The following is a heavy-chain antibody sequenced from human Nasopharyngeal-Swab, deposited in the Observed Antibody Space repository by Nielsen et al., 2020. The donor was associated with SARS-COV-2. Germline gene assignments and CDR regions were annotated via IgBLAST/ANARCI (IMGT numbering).Heavy chain of an antibody. CDR2: IYYSGST. J-gene: IGHJ6*02. D-gene: IGHD5-18*01. CDR3: ARDHRIQPWLGVYGMDV. CDR1: GGSISSSSYY. V-gene: IGHV4-39*07. Sequence: SETLSLTCTVSGGSISSSSYYWGWIRQPPGKGLEWIGSIYYSGSTYYNPSLKSRVTISVDTSKNQFSLKLSSVTAADTAVYYCARDHRIQPWLGVYGMDVWGQGTTVTVSS.